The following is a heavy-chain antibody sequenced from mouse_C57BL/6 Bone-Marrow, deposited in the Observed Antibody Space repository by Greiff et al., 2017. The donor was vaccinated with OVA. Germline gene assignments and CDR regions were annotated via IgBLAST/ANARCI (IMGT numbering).Heavy chain of an antibody. D-gene: IGHD2-5*01. CDR3: TRKDSNYVYAMDY. CDR2: IYPGNSDT. CDR1: GYTFTSYW. Sequence: EVQLQQSGTVLARPGASVKMSCKTSGYTFTSYWMHWVKQRPGQGLEWIGAIYPGNSDTSYNQKFKGKAKLTAVTSASTAYMELSSLTNEDSAVYYCTRKDSNYVYAMDYWGQGTSVTVSS. V-gene: IGHV1-5*01. J-gene: IGHJ4*01.